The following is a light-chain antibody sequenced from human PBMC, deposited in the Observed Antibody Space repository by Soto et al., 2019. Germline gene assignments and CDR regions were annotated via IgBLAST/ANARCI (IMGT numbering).Light chain of an antibody. J-gene: IGLJ1*01. CDR1: SSDVGVYNY. V-gene: IGLV2-11*01. CDR3: CSYAGSYNFV. Sequence: QSVLTQPRSVSGSPGQSVTISCTGTSSDVGVYNYVSWYQQYPGKAPKIMIYDVSKRPSGVPDRFSGSKSDNTASLTISGLQAEDEADYYCCSYAGSYNFVFGSGTKLTV. CDR2: DVS.